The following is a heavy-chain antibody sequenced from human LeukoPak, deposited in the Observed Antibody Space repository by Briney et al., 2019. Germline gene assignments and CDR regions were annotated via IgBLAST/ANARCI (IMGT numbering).Heavy chain of an antibody. CDR3: AKGWSSYLDY. J-gene: IGHJ4*02. D-gene: IGHD2-15*01. CDR2: VTGSGSNT. Sequence: GGSLRLSCAASGYTFSSYAMSWVRQAAGKGLEWVSTVTGSGSNTYYADSVKGRFTISRDNSKNTLYLQIYSLRAEDTALYYCAKGWSSYLDYWGQGTLVTVSS. V-gene: IGHV3-23*01. CDR1: GYTFSSYA.